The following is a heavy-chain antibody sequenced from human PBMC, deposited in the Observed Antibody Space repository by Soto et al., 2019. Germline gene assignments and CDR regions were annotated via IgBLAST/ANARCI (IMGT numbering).Heavy chain of an antibody. D-gene: IGHD5-12*01. CDR3: ARDPEKYSGSALGIDY. CDR2: ISSSVKTI. J-gene: IGHJ4*02. V-gene: IGHV3-48*03. Sequence: PGGSLRLSCAASGFTFTNYEMNWVRQAPGKGLEWISYISSSVKTISYADSVKGRFTISRDNAKNSLYLQMNSLRAEDTAVYYCARDPEKYSGSALGIDYWGQGTLVTVSS. CDR1: GFTFTNYE.